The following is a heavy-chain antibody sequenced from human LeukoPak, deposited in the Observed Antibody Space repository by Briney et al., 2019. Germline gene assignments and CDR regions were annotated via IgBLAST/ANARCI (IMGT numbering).Heavy chain of an antibody. V-gene: IGHV1-2*02. Sequence: GASVKVSCKASGYTFTGYYMHWVRQAPGQGLEWMGWINPNSGGTNYAQKFQGRVTMTRDTSISTAYMELSRLRSDDTAVYYCARARRSYSGSYYMVYWGQGTLVTVSS. CDR2: INPNSGGT. CDR1: GYTFTGYY. J-gene: IGHJ4*02. CDR3: ARARRSYSGSYYMVY. D-gene: IGHD1-26*01.